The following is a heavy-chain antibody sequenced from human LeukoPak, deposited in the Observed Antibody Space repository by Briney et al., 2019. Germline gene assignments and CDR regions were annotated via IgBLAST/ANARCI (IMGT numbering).Heavy chain of an antibody. CDR3: AKVQQWLVQGYFDY. D-gene: IGHD6-19*01. Sequence: GGSLSLSCAASGFTFSSYAMSWVRQAPGKGLEWVSAISGSGGSTYYADSVKRRFTISRDNSKNPLYLQMNSLRADDTAVYYCAKVQQWLVQGYFDYWGQGTLVTVSS. CDR1: GFTFSSYA. CDR2: ISGSGGST. V-gene: IGHV3-23*01. J-gene: IGHJ4*02.